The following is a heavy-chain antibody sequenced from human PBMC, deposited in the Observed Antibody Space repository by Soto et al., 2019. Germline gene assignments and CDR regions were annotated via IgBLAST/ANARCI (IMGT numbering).Heavy chain of an antibody. CDR2: ISAYNGNT. CDR3: ARVYSNYYYYYGMDV. J-gene: IGHJ6*02. D-gene: IGHD4-4*01. CDR1: GYTFTSYG. Sequence: QVQLVQSGAEVKKPGASVKVSCKASGYTFTSYGISWVRQAPGQGLEWVGWISAYNGNTNYAQKLQGRVTMTTDTSTSTAYMELRSLRSDDTAVYYCARVYSNYYYYYGMDVWGQGTTVTVSS. V-gene: IGHV1-18*01.